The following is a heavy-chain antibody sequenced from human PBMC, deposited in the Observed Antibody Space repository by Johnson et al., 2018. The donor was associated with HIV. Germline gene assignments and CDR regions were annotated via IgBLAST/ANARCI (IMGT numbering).Heavy chain of an antibody. J-gene: IGHJ3*02. CDR2: ISYDGSNK. CDR3: ARGGLGDYVVAFDI. V-gene: IGHV3-30*03. D-gene: IGHD4-17*01. CDR1: GFTFSSYG. Sequence: QVQLVESGGGVVQPGRSLRLSCAASGFTFSSYGMHWVRQAPGKGLEWVAAISYDGSNKYYADSVKGRFTISRDNSKNTLYLQMNSLRSEDTAVYYCARGGLGDYVVAFDIWGQGTMVTVSS.